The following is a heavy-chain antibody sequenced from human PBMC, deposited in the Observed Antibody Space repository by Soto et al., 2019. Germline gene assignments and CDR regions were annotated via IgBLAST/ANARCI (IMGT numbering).Heavy chain of an antibody. CDR2: ISGSGGST. CDR1: GFTFSSYA. D-gene: IGHD5-18*01. Sequence: EVQLLESGGGLVQPGGSLRLSCAASGFTFSSYAMSWVRQAPGKGLEWVSAISGSGGSTYYADSVKGRFTISRDNSKNTLYLQMYSLRAEDTAVYYCAKDPDPPPAVTDFDYWGQGTLVTVSS. J-gene: IGHJ4*02. CDR3: AKDPDPPPAVTDFDY. V-gene: IGHV3-23*01.